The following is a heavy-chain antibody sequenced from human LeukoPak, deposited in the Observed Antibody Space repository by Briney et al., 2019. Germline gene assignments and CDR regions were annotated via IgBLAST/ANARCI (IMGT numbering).Heavy chain of an antibody. CDR2: VYYTGSA. CDR1: GGSISSTSYH. D-gene: IGHD1-1*01. CDR3: AGSYNWSDDFDY. V-gene: IGHV4-39*07. Sequence: SETLSLTCTVSGGSISSTSYHWAWIRQPPGKGLEWIATVYYTGSAYYNPSLKSRVTISVDTSKSQFSLKLNSVTAADTAVYYCAGSYNWSDDFDYWGPGTLVTVSS. J-gene: IGHJ4*02.